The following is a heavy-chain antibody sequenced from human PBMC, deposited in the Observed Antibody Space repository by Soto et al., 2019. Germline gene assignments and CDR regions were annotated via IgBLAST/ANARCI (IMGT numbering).Heavy chain of an antibody. V-gene: IGHV5-10-1*01. D-gene: IGHD1-20*01. J-gene: IGHJ5*02. CDR1: GYSFTSYW. CDR3: ASNNRNWFDP. Sequence: PGESLKISCKGSGYSFTSYWISWVRQMPGKGLEWMGRIDPSDSYTNYSPSFQGHVTISADKSISTAYLQWSSLKVSDTAMYYCASNNRNWFDPWGQGTLVTVSS. CDR2: IDPSDSYT.